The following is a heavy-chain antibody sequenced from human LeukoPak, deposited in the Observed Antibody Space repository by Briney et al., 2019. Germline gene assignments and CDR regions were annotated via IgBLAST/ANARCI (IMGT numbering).Heavy chain of an antibody. CDR3: ARGDTVTMFRALWY. CDR1: GFTFSSYS. Sequence: PGGSLRLSCAASGFTFSSYSMNWVRQAPGKGLEWVSSISSSSSSYIYYADSVKGRFTISRDNAKNSLYLQMNSLRAEDTAVYYCARGDTVTMFRALWYWGQGTLVTVSS. CDR2: ISSSSSSYI. V-gene: IGHV3-21*01. D-gene: IGHD4-17*01. J-gene: IGHJ4*02.